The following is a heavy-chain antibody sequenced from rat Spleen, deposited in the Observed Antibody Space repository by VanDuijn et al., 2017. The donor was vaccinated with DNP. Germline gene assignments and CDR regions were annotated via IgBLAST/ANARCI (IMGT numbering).Heavy chain of an antibody. D-gene: IGHD1-1*01. CDR3: AALGGYYAMDA. V-gene: IGHV3-3*01. CDR1: VYSITSSYR. Sequence: EVQLQESGPGLVKPSQSLSLTCSVTVYSITSSYRWNWIRKFPGPKLEWMGYINSAGSTNYKPSLRSRISITRDTSKNQFFLQMNSVTTEDTATYYCAALGGYYAMDAWGQGTSVTVSS. J-gene: IGHJ4*01. CDR2: INSAGST.